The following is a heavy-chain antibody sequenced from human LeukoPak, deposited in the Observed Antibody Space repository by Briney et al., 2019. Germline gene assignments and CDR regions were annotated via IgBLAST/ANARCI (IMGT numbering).Heavy chain of an antibody. V-gene: IGHV3-49*04. CDR2: ARNRAYGGAT. CDR3: SRGSIENGSGWYIDY. J-gene: IGHJ4*02. CDR1: GFTFGDYA. D-gene: IGHD6-19*01. Sequence: GGSLRLSCTTSGFTFGDYAVAWVRQAPGKGLEWVGFARNRAYGGATEYAASAKGRFTISRDDSRNIAYLQMSGLQTHDTAVYYCSRGSIENGSGWYIDYWGQGTLVTVSS.